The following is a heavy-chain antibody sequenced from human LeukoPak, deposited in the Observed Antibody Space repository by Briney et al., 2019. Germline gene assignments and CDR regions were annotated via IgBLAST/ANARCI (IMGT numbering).Heavy chain of an antibody. D-gene: IGHD2-8*01. J-gene: IGHJ5*02. CDR1: GFTFSSYE. CDR2: ISSSGSTI. CDR3: ASLYCTNGVCYTNWFDP. Sequence: GGSLRLSCAASGFTFSSYEMNWVRQAPGKGLEWVSYISSSGSTIYYADSVKGRFTISRDNAKNSLYLQMNSLRVEDTAVYYCASLYCTNGVCYTNWFDPWGQGTLVTVSS. V-gene: IGHV3-48*03.